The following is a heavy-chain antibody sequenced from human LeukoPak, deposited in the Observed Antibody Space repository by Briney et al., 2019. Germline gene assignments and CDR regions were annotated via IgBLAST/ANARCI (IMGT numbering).Heavy chain of an antibody. V-gene: IGHV3-48*01. J-gene: IGHJ4*02. Sequence: GGSLRLSCAASGFTFSTYSMNWVRQAPGKGLEWVSYISGSSSNTFYADSVKGRFTISRDNAKDSLYLQMNSLRAEDTAVYYCARDDTVTAHFDYWGQGTLVTVSS. CDR3: ARDDTVTAHFDY. CDR2: ISGSSSNT. D-gene: IGHD4-11*01. CDR1: GFTFSTYS.